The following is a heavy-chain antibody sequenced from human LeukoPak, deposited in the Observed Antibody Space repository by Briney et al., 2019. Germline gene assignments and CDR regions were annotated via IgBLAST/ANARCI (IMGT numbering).Heavy chain of an antibody. CDR2: ISVNSDYI. CDR3: ARVHCSGRGCYQRNDGLEI. V-gene: IGHV3-21*01. Sequence: GGSLRLSCAASGFTFSIYSMSWVRQAPGKGLEWVSSISVNSDYIYYADSMKGRFTVSRDNAKNSLYLQMNSLRAEDTALYYCARVHCSGRGCYQRNDGLEIWGQGTMVTVSS. CDR1: GFTFSIYS. J-gene: IGHJ3*02. D-gene: IGHD2-15*01.